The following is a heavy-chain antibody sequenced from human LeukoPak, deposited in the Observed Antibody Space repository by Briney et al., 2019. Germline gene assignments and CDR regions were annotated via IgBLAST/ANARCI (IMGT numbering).Heavy chain of an antibody. Sequence: GGSLRLSCAASTFTFSSYSMNWVRQAPGKGLEWVSYISGSGDTTYYADSVKGRFTISRDNAKSSLSLQMNSLRAEDTAVYYCARTEGSGWFEYWGQGTLVTVSS. J-gene: IGHJ5*01. CDR3: ARTEGSGWFEY. D-gene: IGHD6-19*01. V-gene: IGHV3-48*01. CDR1: TFTFSSYS. CDR2: ISGSGDTT.